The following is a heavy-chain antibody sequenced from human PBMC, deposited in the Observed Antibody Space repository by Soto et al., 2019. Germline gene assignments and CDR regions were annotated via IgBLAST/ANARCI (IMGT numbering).Heavy chain of an antibody. J-gene: IGHJ5*02. CDR2: INPVSGGT. D-gene: IGHD6-19*01. V-gene: IGHV1-2*02. CDR3: ARDARTPRFGWKHEPWFDP. CDR1: GYRFRDYY. Sequence: ASVKVSCKASGYRFRDYYLHWVRQLPGQGVEWMAWINPVSGGTNYAQKFEGRVAMSGDTSTSTVYFELTGLRHDDTAVHYCARDARTPRFGWKHEPWFDPWGQGTLVTVSS.